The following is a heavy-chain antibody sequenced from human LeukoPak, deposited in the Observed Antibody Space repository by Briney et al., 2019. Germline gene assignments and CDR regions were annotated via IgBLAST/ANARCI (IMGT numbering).Heavy chain of an antibody. CDR1: GFTFNSYW. V-gene: IGHV3-74*01. J-gene: IGHJ3*02. CDR3: ARPLATVNIHAFDI. D-gene: IGHD3-3*02. Sequence: QSGRSLRLFCAASGFTFNSYWMHWVRQAPGKGLVWVSRINSDGSTTNYADSVKSRFTISRDNAKNTLYLQMNSLRAEDTAVYYCARPLATVNIHAFDIWGQGTMVTVSS. CDR2: INSDGSTT.